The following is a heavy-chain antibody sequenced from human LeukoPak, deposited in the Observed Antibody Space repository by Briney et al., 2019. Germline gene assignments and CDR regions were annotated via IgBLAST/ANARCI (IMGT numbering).Heavy chain of an antibody. V-gene: IGHV3-23*01. CDR1: GLTFSTYA. CDR3: AKLGMYSGTSY. J-gene: IGHJ4*02. Sequence: GGSLRLSCAASGLTFSTYAMSWVRQAPGKGLEWVSRISGSGESIYYADSVKGRFTISRDNSKNTLYLQMNSLRAEDTAVYYCAKLGMYSGTSYWGQGTLVTVSS. D-gene: IGHD1-26*01. CDR2: ISGSGESI.